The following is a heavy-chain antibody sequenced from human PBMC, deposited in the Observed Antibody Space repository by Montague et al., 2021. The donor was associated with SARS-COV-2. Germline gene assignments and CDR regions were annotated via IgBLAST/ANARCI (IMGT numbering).Heavy chain of an antibody. CDR1: GGSIDSSF. V-gene: IGHV4-59*01. CDR3: AREGIPTPGAEWKILHYHGMDV. Sequence: SETLSLTCTVSGGSIDSSFWSWIRQPPGKGLEWIGYIYYRGSTNYNPSLETRVTISVDPSKNQFSLKLSSVTAADTAVYYCAREGIPTPGAEWKILHYHGMDVWGQGTTVTASS. CDR2: IYYRGST. J-gene: IGHJ6*02. D-gene: IGHD3-3*01.